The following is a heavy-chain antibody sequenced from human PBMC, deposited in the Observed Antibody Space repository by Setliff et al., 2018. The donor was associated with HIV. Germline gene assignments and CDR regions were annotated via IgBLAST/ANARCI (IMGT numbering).Heavy chain of an antibody. J-gene: IGHJ4*02. D-gene: IGHD3-10*01. V-gene: IGHV1-3*01. CDR1: GYTFTNYP. Sequence: SVKVSCKTSGYTFTNYPIYWVRQAPGQRLEWMGEINADNGNTQYSQKFQGRVTITRDTSANTVYMELSSLKSEDTGVYYCVSELPGSTWGQGTLVTVSS. CDR2: INADNGNT. CDR3: VSELPGST.